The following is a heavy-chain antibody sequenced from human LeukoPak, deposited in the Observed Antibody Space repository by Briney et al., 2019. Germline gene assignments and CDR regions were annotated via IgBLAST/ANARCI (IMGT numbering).Heavy chain of an antibody. Sequence: SGGSLRLSCAASGFTFSSYSMNWVREAPGKGLEWVSAISSSSSCIYYADSVKGRFTISRDNAKNSLCRQMNSLRAEDKAVYYCARSDGDYEGGDYWGQGTLVTVSS. J-gene: IGHJ4*02. D-gene: IGHD4-17*01. CDR2: ISSSSSCI. V-gene: IGHV3-21*01. CDR3: ARSDGDYEGGDY. CDR1: GFTFSSYS.